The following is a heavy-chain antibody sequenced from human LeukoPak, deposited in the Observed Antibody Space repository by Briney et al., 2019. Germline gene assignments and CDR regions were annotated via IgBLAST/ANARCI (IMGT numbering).Heavy chain of an antibody. D-gene: IGHD2-21*01. Sequence: SVKVSCKASGFTFTDTAVQWVRQARGQRLEWIGRIVLGSGKTNSAYKFQDRVTLTRDMSTSTAYMELSSLRSEDTAVYYCATDHTRGVVVVPELDPWGQGTLVTVSS. J-gene: IGHJ5*02. CDR1: GFTFTDTA. CDR2: IVLGSGKT. CDR3: ATDHTRGVVVVPELDP. V-gene: IGHV1-58*01.